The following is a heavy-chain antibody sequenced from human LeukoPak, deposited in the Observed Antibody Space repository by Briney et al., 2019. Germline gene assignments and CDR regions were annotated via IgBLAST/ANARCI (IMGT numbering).Heavy chain of an antibody. V-gene: IGHV4-34*01. D-gene: IGHD4-17*01. J-gene: IGHJ4*02. CDR3: ARGPSLGRPMTTETTFLDY. CDR2: INHSGST. Sequence: PSETLSLTCAVYGGSFSGYYWSWIRQPPGKGLEWIGEINHSGSTNYNPSLKSRVTISVDTSKNQFSLKLSSVTAADTAVYYCARGPSLGRPMTTETTFLDYWGQGTLVTVSS. CDR1: GGSFSGYY.